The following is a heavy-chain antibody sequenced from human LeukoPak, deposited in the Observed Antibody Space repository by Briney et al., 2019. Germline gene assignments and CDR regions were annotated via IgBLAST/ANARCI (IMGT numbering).Heavy chain of an antibody. D-gene: IGHD3-10*01. CDR2: IIPIFHTP. V-gene: IGHV1-69*01. CDR1: GDNFNNFG. CDR3: ARVPSMVRRTFYFDY. Sequence: SVKVSCKASGDNFNNFGISWVRQAPGPGLEWMGGIIPIFHTPNYAQKFLGRITITADEPTNTAYMELSSLRSDDTAVYYCARVPSMVRRTFYFDYWGQGTLVTVSS. J-gene: IGHJ4*02.